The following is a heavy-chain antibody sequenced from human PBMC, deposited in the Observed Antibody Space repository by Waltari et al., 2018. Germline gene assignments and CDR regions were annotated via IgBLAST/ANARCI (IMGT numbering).Heavy chain of an antibody. V-gene: IGHV3-9*03. CDR3: AKEGSIAAADAFDI. D-gene: IGHD6-13*01. CDR1: GFNFADYA. Sequence: EVQLVESGGGLVQPGRSLRLSYAASGFNFADYAMHWVRQAPGKGLEWVSGISWNSGSIGYADSVKGRFTISRYNAKNSLYLQMNSLRAEDMALYYCAKEGSIAAADAFDIWGQGTMVTVSS. CDR2: ISWNSGSI. J-gene: IGHJ3*02.